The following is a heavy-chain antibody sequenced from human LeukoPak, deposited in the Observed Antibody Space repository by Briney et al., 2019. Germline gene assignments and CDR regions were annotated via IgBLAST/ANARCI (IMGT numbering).Heavy chain of an antibody. CDR3: AKVPYSDYGSGRPPFMDV. J-gene: IGHJ6*02. CDR1: GFTFTNYA. V-gene: IGHV3-23*01. Sequence: PGGSLRLSCAASGFTFTNYAMSWVRQAPGKGLEWVSTISDSGGSTYYADSVKGRFTISRDNYKNTLYLQMDSLRVEDTAIYYCAKVPYSDYGSGRPPFMDVWGQGTTVAVSS. D-gene: IGHD3-10*01. CDR2: ISDSGGST.